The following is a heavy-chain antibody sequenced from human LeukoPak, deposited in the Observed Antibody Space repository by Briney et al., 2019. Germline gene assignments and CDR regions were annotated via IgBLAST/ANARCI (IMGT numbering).Heavy chain of an antibody. CDR1: GGSISGSSYY. CDR3: ARLRGAMTSVTSDFDY. D-gene: IGHD4-17*01. V-gene: IGHV4-39*01. J-gene: IGHJ4*02. Sequence: PSETLSLTCIVSGGSISGSSYYWAWIRPPPGKGLEWIGSGFYSGSAYYNPSLKSRVTISVDTSKNQFSLNLSSVTAADTAVYYCARLRGAMTSVTSDFDYWGQGTLVTVSS. CDR2: GFYSGSA.